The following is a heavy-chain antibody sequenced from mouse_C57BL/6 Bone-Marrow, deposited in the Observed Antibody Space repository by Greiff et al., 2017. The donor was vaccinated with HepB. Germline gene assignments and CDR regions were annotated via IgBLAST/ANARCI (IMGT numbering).Heavy chain of an antibody. CDR1: GFTFSDYY. J-gene: IGHJ4*01. CDR2: ISNGGGST. D-gene: IGHD1-1*01. CDR3: ARPGSSYGYYAMDY. Sequence: EVQLVESGGGLVQPGGSLKLSCAASGFTFSDYYMYWVRQTPEKRLEWVAYISNGGGSTYYPDTVKGRFTISRDNAKNTLYLQMSRLKSEDTAMYYCARPGSSYGYYAMDYWGQGTSVTVSS. V-gene: IGHV5-12*01.